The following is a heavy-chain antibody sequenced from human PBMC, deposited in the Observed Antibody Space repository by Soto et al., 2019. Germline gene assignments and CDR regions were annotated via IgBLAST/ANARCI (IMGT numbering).Heavy chain of an antibody. CDR2: IKQDGSEK. CDR1: GFTFSSYW. J-gene: IGHJ4*02. V-gene: IGHV3-7*03. CDR3: AREEGGGVTTTYFDY. D-gene: IGHD5-12*01. Sequence: EVQLVESGGGLVQPGGSLRLSCAASGFTFSSYWMSWVRQAPGKGLEWVANIKQDGSEKYYVDSVKGRFTISRDNAKNSLYLQINCLRAEDTAVYYCAREEGGGVTTTYFDYWGQGTLVTVSS.